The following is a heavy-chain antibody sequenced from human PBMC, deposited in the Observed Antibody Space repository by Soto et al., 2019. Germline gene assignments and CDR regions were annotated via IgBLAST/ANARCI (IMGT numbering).Heavy chain of an antibody. J-gene: IGHJ6*03. CDR3: ARGSSGWSRGHYYYYYYMDV. Sequence: PSETLSLTCTVSGGSISSYYWSWIRQPPGKGLEWIGYIYYSGSTNYNPSLKSRVTISVDTSKNQFSLKLSSVTAADTAVYYCARGSSGWSRGHYYYYYYMDVWGKGTTVTVSS. CDR1: GGSISSYY. CDR2: IYYSGST. D-gene: IGHD6-19*01. V-gene: IGHV4-59*01.